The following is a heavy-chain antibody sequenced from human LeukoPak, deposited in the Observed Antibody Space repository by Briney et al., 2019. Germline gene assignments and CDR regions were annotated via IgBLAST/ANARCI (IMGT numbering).Heavy chain of an antibody. Sequence: SGGSLRLSCAASGFTFSSYGMHWVRQAPGKGLEWVALISFDGGKKYYAYSVKGRFTISRENSKNTLYLQMNSLIPDDTAVYYCAKGRQQWGTFDALDIWGQGTMVTVSS. CDR1: GFTFSSYG. D-gene: IGHD5-18*01. CDR2: ISFDGGKK. CDR3: AKGRQQWGTFDALDI. J-gene: IGHJ3*02. V-gene: IGHV3-30*18.